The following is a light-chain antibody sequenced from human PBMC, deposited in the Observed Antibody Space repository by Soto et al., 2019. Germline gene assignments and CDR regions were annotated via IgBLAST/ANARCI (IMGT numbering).Light chain of an antibody. Sequence: DIQMTQSPSSLSXXXXXXANITCRASQSIDNYVNWYQQKPGKAPKVLIYAASSLQSGVPSRFSGTGSGTDFTLTISSLQPEDFATYYCQQSYSTPRTFGPGTKVDLK. CDR1: QSIDNY. CDR2: AAS. CDR3: QQSYSTPRT. V-gene: IGKV1-39*01. J-gene: IGKJ3*01.